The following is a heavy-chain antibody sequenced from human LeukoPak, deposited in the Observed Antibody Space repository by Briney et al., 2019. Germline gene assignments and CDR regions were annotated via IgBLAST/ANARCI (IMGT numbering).Heavy chain of an antibody. D-gene: IGHD3-10*01. Sequence: GGSLRLSCAASGFTFSSYSMNWVRQAPVKGLEWVSSISSSSSYIYYADSVKGRFTISRDNAKNSLYLQMNSLRAEDTAVYYCARILHGSGSYGLDYWGQGTLVTVSS. CDR1: GFTFSSYS. V-gene: IGHV3-21*01. CDR3: ARILHGSGSYGLDY. CDR2: ISSSSSYI. J-gene: IGHJ4*02.